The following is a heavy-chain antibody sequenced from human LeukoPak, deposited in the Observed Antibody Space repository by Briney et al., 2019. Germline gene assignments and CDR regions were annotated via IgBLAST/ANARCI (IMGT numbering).Heavy chain of an antibody. CDR1: GFSFSDSA. J-gene: IGHJ5*02. D-gene: IGHD3-3*01. Sequence: GGSLRLSCASSGFSFSDSAVSWVRHSPGEGLKWVSSISDTGGRTYYADSVKGRFTIIRDNSRNTVNLQMNGLRADDTARYFCAKGGQDFDFWRFDLWGQGILVIVSS. V-gene: IGHV3-23*01. CDR3: AKGGQDFDFWRFDL. CDR2: ISDTGGRT.